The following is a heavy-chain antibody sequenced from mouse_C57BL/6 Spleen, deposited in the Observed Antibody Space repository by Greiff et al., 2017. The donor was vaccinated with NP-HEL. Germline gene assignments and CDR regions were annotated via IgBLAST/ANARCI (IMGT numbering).Heavy chain of an antibody. J-gene: IGHJ4*01. CDR2: IYPGSGST. D-gene: IGHD1-1*02. Sequence: VQRVESGAELVKPGASVKMSCKASGYTFTSYWITWVKQRPGQGLEWIGDIYPGSGSTNYNEKFKSKATLTVDTSSSTAYMQLSSLTSEDSAVYYCARDGGTDYAMDYWGQGTSVTVSS. V-gene: IGHV1-55*01. CDR1: GYTFTSYW. CDR3: ARDGGTDYAMDY.